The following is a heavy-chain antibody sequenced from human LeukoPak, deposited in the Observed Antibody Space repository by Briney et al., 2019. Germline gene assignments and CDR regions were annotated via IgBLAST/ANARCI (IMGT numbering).Heavy chain of an antibody. Sequence: GGSLRLSCAASGFTFSSYEMNWVRQAPGKGLEWVSYISSSGSTIYYADSVKGRFTISRDNAKNPLYLQMNSLRAEDTAVYYCARDPGIHGSGSYRAHYYYYGMDVWGKGTTVTVSS. V-gene: IGHV3-48*03. CDR3: ARDPGIHGSGSYRAHYYYYGMDV. CDR1: GFTFSSYE. J-gene: IGHJ6*04. D-gene: IGHD3-10*01. CDR2: ISSSGSTI.